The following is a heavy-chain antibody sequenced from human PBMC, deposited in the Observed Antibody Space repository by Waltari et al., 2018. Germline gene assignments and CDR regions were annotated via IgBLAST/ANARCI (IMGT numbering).Heavy chain of an antibody. V-gene: IGHV3-23*01. CDR1: GCTFNTDV. Sequence: EVQLLETGGGMVRPGGSLRSPCAVSGCTFNTDVMIWVRQAPGKGLEWVSSISDGGGIINYADSVKGRFTISRDNSKNTLYLQMNSLRAEDTAVYYCARGSGVDYWGQGTLVTISS. J-gene: IGHJ4*02. D-gene: IGHD7-27*01. CDR2: ISDGGGII. CDR3: ARGSGVDY.